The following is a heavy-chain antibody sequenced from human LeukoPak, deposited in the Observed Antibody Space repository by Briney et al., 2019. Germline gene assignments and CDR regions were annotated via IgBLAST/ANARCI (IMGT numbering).Heavy chain of an antibody. CDR2: IDTGVNT. Sequence: GGSLRLSCAASEFTVINNYMSWVRQAPGKGLEWVSIIDTGVNTYYTDSVKGRFTISRDNSKNTLYLQMNSLRAEDAAMYYCARDLNYWGQGTLVTVSS. CDR1: EFTVINNY. V-gene: IGHV3-53*01. CDR3: ARDLNY. J-gene: IGHJ4*02.